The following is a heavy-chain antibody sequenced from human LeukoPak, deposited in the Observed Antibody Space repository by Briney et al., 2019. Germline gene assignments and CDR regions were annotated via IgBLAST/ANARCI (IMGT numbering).Heavy chain of an antibody. V-gene: IGHV4-61*02. CDR3: AGDRERGMIRGILDY. D-gene: IGHD3-10*01. Sequence: PSQTLSLTCIVSGGSISSGTYYWSWIRQPAGKGLEWIGRIYTNGSTNYNPSLKSRVTISIESSKNQFALKLRSVTAEDTAVYFCAGDRERGMIRGILDYWGQGTLVTVSS. J-gene: IGHJ4*02. CDR2: IYTNGST. CDR1: GGSISSGTYY.